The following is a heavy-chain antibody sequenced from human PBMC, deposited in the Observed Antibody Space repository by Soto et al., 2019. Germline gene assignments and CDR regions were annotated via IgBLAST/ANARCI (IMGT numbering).Heavy chain of an antibody. CDR3: AKDRGGYDKEDWDEAFDC. CDR2: ISGSGQIT. V-gene: IGHV3-23*01. J-gene: IGHJ4*02. CDR1: GFTFSNYA. D-gene: IGHD5-12*01. Sequence: EVQLLESGGGLEQPGGSLRVSCAASGFTFSNYAMNWVRQAPGKGLEWVSVISGSGQITHYADSVKGRFTISRDNSKNTLFLQMNSLRAEDTAVYYCAKDRGGYDKEDWDEAFDCWGQGPLVTVSS.